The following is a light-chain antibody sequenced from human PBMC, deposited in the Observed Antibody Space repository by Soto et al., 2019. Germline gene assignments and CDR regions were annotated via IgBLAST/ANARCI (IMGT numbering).Light chain of an antibody. J-gene: IGLJ1*01. V-gene: IGLV1-40*01. Sequence: QPVLTQPPSVSGAPGQRVTISCTGSSSNIGAGYDLHWYQQLPGTAPKLLIYGNSNRPSGVPDRFSGSKSGTSASLAITGLQAEDEADYYCQSYDSSLSADVFGTGTKLTVL. CDR3: QSYDSSLSADV. CDR2: GNS. CDR1: SSNIGAGYD.